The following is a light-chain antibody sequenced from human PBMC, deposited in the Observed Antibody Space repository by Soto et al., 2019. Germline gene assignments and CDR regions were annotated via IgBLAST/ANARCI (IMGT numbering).Light chain of an antibody. CDR3: CSYTSSSAYV. J-gene: IGLJ1*01. CDR1: SSDVGDYNY. CDR2: EVS. Sequence: QSVLTQPASVSGSPGQSITISCTGTSSDVGDYNYVSWYQQHPGKAPKLFIYEVSNRPSGVSTRFSGSKSGHTASLTISGLPAEDEADYYCCSYTSSSAYVLGTGTKLTVL. V-gene: IGLV2-14*01.